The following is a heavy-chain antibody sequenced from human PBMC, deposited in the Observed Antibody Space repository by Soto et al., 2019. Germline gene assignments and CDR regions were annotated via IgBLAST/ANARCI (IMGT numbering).Heavy chain of an antibody. J-gene: IGHJ3*02. CDR2: ISSSSSYI. V-gene: IGHV3-21*01. D-gene: IGHD6-13*01. CDR1: GFTFSSYS. CDR3: ARGEYSSSWGSRNDAFDI. Sequence: LRLSCAASGFTFSSYSMNWVRQAPGKGLEWVSSISSSSSYIYYADSVKGRFTISRDNAKNSLYLQMNSLRAEDTAVYYCARGEYSSSWGSRNDAFDIWGQGTMVTVSS.